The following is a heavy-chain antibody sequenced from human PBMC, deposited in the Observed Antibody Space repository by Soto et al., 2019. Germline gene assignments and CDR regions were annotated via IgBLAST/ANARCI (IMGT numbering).Heavy chain of an antibody. D-gene: IGHD5-12*01. CDR3: ARSTIYVSAY. Sequence: QVQLVQSGAEVKKPGASVKVSCKASGYTFTSYAMHWVRQAPGQRLEWMGWINAGNGNTKYSQKFQGRVTITRDPSASTAYMELSSPSSEDTAVYYYARSTIYVSAYWGQRTLVTVSS. J-gene: IGHJ4*02. CDR2: INAGNGNT. CDR1: GYTFTSYA. V-gene: IGHV1-3*01.